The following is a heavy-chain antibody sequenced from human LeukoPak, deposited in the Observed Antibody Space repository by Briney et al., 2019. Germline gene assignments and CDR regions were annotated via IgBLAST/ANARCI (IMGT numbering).Heavy chain of an antibody. CDR1: GYTSTTYW. Sequence: GESLKISCQGSGYTSTTYWIGWVRQMPGKGLEWMGIISPDDSDATYSPSFQGQVTISADKSVSTAYLQWSSLKASDTAMYYCARQGSSGYHGVFYFDYWGQGTLVSVSS. V-gene: IGHV5-51*01. CDR3: ARQGSSGYHGVFYFDY. CDR2: ISPDDSDA. D-gene: IGHD3-22*01. J-gene: IGHJ4*02.